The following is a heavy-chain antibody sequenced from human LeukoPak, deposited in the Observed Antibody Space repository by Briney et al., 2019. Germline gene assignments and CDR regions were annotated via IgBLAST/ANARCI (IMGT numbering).Heavy chain of an antibody. CDR2: INPNSGGT. CDR1: GYTFTGYY. Sequence: ASVTVSCTASGYTFTGYYMHWVRQAPGQGLEWMGWINPNSGGTNYAQKFQGRVTMTRDTSISTAYMELSRLRSDDTAVYYCATPYYYDSITYDYWGQGTLVTVSS. D-gene: IGHD3-22*01. V-gene: IGHV1-2*02. CDR3: ATPYYYDSITYDY. J-gene: IGHJ4*02.